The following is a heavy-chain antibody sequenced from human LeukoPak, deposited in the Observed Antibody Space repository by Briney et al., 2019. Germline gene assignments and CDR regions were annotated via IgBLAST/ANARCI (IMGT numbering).Heavy chain of an antibody. J-gene: IGHJ4*02. V-gene: IGHV3-30-3*01. D-gene: IGHD1-26*01. CDR3: ARDDSGSYYPPDY. CDR2: ISYDGSNK. CDR1: GCPFSSYA. Sequence: GDLRLSSAASGCPFSSYAMHWGRRAPGKGVEGVAVISYDGSNKYYHDSVRGRFTITRDNSKNTLYLQMNSLRAEDTAVYYCARDDSGSYYPPDYWGQGTLGTVS.